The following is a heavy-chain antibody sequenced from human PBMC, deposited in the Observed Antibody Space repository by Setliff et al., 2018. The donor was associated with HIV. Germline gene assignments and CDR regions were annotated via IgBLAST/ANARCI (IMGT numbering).Heavy chain of an antibody. J-gene: IGHJ4*02. D-gene: IGHD3-9*01. CDR1: GYPLSELS. CDR2: SDAEDGES. CDR3: ATVPLGDWSFDS. V-gene: IGHV1-24*01. Sequence: ASVKVSCKVSGYPLSELSIHWVRQAPGKGLEWMGGSDAEDGESVYAQKFQGRVTMTEDRSTDTAYMELSSLRSEDTAVYYCATVPLGDWSFDSWGQGTLVTVSS.